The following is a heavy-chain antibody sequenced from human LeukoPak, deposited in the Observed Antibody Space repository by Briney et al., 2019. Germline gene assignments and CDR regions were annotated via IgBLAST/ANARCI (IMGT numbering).Heavy chain of an antibody. CDR1: GYTFTSYD. CDR2: MNPNSGNT. V-gene: IGHV1-8*03. CDR3: ARVLTGYTAYYYYYYYMDV. D-gene: IGHD3-9*01. J-gene: IGHJ6*03. Sequence: ASVKVSCKASGYTFTSYDINWVRQATGQGLEWMGWMNPNSGNTGYAQKFQGRVTITRNTSISTAYMELSSLRSEDTAVYYCARVLTGYTAYYYYYYYMDVWGKGTTVTVS.